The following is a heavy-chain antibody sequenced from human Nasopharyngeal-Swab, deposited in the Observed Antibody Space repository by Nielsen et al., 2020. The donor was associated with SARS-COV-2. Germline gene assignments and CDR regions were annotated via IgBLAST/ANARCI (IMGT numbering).Heavy chain of an antibody. J-gene: IGHJ6*03. CDR1: GGSISSYY. Sequence: SETLSLTCTVSGGSISSYYWSWIRQPPGKGLEWIGSIYYSGSTYYNPSLKSRVTISVDTSKNQFSLKLSSVTAADTAVYYCASLSSSWSLGYYYYYMDVWGKGTTVTVSS. CDR2: IYYSGST. CDR3: ASLSSSWSLGYYYYYMDV. V-gene: IGHV4-59*05. D-gene: IGHD6-13*01.